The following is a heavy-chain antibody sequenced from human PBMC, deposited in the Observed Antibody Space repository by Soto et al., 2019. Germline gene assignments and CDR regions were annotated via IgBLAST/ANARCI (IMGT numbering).Heavy chain of an antibody. Sequence: ETLSLTCTVSGGSMSSYYWSWIRQPPGRGLEWIGYIYYSGSTNYNPSLKSRVTMSVDTPKNQFSLKLSSVTAADTAVYYCARRGYGPGFPYYYGMDVWGQGTTVTVSS. V-gene: IGHV4-59*01. CDR2: IYYSGST. CDR3: ARRGYGPGFPYYYGMDV. CDR1: GGSMSSYY. J-gene: IGHJ6*02. D-gene: IGHD3-10*01.